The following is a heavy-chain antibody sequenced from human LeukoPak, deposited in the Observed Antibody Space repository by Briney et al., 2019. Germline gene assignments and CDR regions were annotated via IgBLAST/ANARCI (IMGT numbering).Heavy chain of an antibody. CDR3: AKDLWELPPLPSFDY. Sequence: PGGSLRLSCAASGFTVSNNYMSWVRQAPGKGLEWVSIIYSGGSTYYADSVKGRFTVSRDNSKNTLYMQMNSLRAEDTAVYYCAKDLWELPPLPSFDYWGQGTLVTVSS. CDR2: IYSGGST. J-gene: IGHJ4*02. V-gene: IGHV3-53*01. CDR1: GFTVSNNY. D-gene: IGHD1-26*01.